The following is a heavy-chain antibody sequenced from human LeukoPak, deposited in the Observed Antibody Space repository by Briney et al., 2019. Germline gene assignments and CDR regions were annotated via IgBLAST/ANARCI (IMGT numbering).Heavy chain of an antibody. CDR2: INPNSGGT. CDR1: GYTFTGYY. Sequence: ASVKVSCKASGYTFTGYYMHWVRQAPGQGLEWMGWINPNSGGTNCAQKFQGWVTMTRDTSISTAYMELSRLRSDDTAVYYCARGATAGRFSLRPSGAYYMDVWGKGTTVTVSS. CDR3: ARGATAGRFSLRPSGAYYMDV. J-gene: IGHJ6*03. V-gene: IGHV1-2*04. D-gene: IGHD6-13*01.